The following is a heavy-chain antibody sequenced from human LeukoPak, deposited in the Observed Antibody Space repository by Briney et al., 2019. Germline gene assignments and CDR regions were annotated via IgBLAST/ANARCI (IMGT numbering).Heavy chain of an antibody. D-gene: IGHD1-1*01. J-gene: IGHJ6*03. V-gene: IGHV4-61*05. CDR2: IYYSGST. Sequence: SETLSLTCTVSGGSISSSSYYWSWIRQPPGKGLEWIGYIYYSGSTNYNPSLKSRVTISVDTSKNQFSLKLSSVTAADTAVYYCARGLTQPPRNYYYDYYMDVWGKGTTVTVSS. CDR1: GGSISSSSYY. CDR3: ARGLTQPPRNYYYDYYMDV.